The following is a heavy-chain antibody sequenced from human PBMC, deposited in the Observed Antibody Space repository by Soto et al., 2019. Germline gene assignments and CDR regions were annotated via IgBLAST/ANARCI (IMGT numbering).Heavy chain of an antibody. D-gene: IGHD2-15*01. Sequence: PGGSLRLSCAASGFTFSSYSMNWVRQAPGKGLEWVSSISSSSSYIYYADSVKGRFTISRDNAKNSLYLRMNSLRAEDTAVYYCARSHCSGGSCYSAWFDPWGQGTLVTVSS. V-gene: IGHV3-21*01. J-gene: IGHJ5*02. CDR2: ISSSSSYI. CDR3: ARSHCSGGSCYSAWFDP. CDR1: GFTFSSYS.